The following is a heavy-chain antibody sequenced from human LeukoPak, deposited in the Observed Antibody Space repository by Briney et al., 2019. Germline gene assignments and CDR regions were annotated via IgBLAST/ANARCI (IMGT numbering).Heavy chain of an antibody. V-gene: IGHV3-21*01. CDR1: GFTFSTYS. CDR2: ISSSGYI. D-gene: IGHD6-19*01. Sequence: GSLRLSCAASGFTFSTYSMNWVRQAPGKGLEWVSSISSSGYIYYADSVKGRFTISRDNAKSSLYLQMNSLRAEDTAVYYCARDSGTSYSSGWYDYWGQGTLVTVSS. J-gene: IGHJ4*02. CDR3: ARDSGTSYSSGWYDY.